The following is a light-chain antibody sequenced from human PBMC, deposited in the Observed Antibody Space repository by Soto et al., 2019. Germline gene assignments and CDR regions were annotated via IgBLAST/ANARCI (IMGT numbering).Light chain of an antibody. V-gene: IGKV1-5*01. J-gene: IGKJ1*01. Sequence: DIQMTQSPSTLSASVGDRFTITCRASQSISSWLAWYQQKPGKXPKXXIYAASSLQSGVPSRFSGSVSGTDLTLTISSLQPDDFETYYGQQYNSYSRTFGQGTKVDIK. CDR1: QSISSW. CDR3: QQYNSYSRT. CDR2: AAS.